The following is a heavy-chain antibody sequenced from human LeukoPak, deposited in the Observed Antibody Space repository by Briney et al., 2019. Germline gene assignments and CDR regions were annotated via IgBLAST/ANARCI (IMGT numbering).Heavy chain of an antibody. Sequence: PSETLSLTCTVSGGSISSSSYYWGWIRQPPGKGLDWIGEIKHSGITNYNPSLKSRLTITVDTSKNQFSLKLSSVTAADTAVYYCARARTWIQLWLLTGSWFDPWGQGTLVTVSS. D-gene: IGHD5-18*01. V-gene: IGHV4-39*07. CDR3: ARARTWIQLWLLTGSWFDP. CDR1: GGSISSSSYY. J-gene: IGHJ5*02. CDR2: IKHSGIT.